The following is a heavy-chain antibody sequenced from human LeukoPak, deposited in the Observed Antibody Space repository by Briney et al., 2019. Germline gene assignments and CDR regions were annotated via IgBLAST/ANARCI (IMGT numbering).Heavy chain of an antibody. CDR3: ASRIATAGSVDY. CDR2: IYSSGST. CDR1: GFIVSSNY. J-gene: IGHJ4*02. Sequence: GRSLRLSCAASGFIVSSNYMSWVRQAPGKGLEWVSVIYSSGSTYYADSVKGRFTISRDNSKNTLHLQMNTLRAEDTAVYYCASRIATAGSVDYWGQGTLVTVSS. D-gene: IGHD6-13*01. V-gene: IGHV3-53*01.